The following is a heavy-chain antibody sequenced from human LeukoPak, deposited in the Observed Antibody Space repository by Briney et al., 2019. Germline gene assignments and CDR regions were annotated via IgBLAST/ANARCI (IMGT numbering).Heavy chain of an antibody. Sequence: GGSLRLSCAASGFTFSSFWMSWVRQAPGKGLEWVANVKQDGGEKYYVDSVKGRFTISRDNAKNSLYLQMNSLRAEDTAVYNCARDQYCSGGTCYYFGLDVWGKGTTVTVSS. CDR1: GFTFSSFW. CDR3: ARDQYCSGGTCYYFGLDV. J-gene: IGHJ6*04. V-gene: IGHV3-7*03. D-gene: IGHD2-15*01. CDR2: VKQDGGEK.